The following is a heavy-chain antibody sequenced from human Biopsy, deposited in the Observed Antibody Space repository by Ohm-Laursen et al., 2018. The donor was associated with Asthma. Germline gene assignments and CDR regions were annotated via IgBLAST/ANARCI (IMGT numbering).Heavy chain of an antibody. Sequence: SLSLSRAASGFSFSNFAIHCVRQAPRKGPEWVGVISKDASTQDYAASVTGRFTMARENSKNTLELQMNSLREEDTAVYYCVRDGTDEAFDIWGQGTVVSVSS. CDR2: ISKDASTQ. V-gene: IGHV3-30*01. D-gene: IGHD1-1*01. J-gene: IGHJ3*02. CDR3: VRDGTDEAFDI. CDR1: GFSFSNFA.